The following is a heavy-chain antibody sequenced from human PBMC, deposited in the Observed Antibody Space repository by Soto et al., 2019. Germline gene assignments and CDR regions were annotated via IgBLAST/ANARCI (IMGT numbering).Heavy chain of an antibody. V-gene: IGHV3-30*18. D-gene: IGHD3-22*01. CDR1: GFTFSSYG. J-gene: IGHJ4*02. CDR2: ISYDGSNK. CDR3: AKDRTLIVVVATFDY. Sequence: QVQLVESGGGVVQPRRSLRLSCAASGFTFSSYGMHWVRQAPGKGLEWVAVISYDGSNKYYADSVKGRFTISRDNSKNTLYLQMNSLRAEDTAVYYCAKDRTLIVVVATFDYWGQGTLVTVSS.